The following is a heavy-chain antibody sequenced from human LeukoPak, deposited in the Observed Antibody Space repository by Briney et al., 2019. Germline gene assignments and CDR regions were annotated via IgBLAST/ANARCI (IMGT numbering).Heavy chain of an antibody. V-gene: IGHV3-30*18. CDR2: ISYDGSNK. CDR3: AKDLEQWLVVRAFDI. D-gene: IGHD6-19*01. J-gene: IGHJ3*02. Sequence: RRSLRLSCAASGFTFSSYGMHWVRQAPGKGLEWVAVISYDGSNKYYADSVKGRFTISRDNSKNTLYLQMNSLRAEDTAVYYCAKDLEQWLVVRAFDIWGQGTMVTVSS. CDR1: GFTFSSYG.